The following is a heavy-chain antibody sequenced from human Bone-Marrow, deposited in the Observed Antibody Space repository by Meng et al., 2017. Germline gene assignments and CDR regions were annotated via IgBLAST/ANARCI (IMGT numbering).Heavy chain of an antibody. D-gene: IGHD1-26*01. V-gene: IGHV3-7*01. CDR2: IKQDGSER. Sequence: GESLKISCAASGFTFSTFWMTWVRQAPGKGLGWVATIKQDGSERHYVDSLKGRFIISRDNTKKSLYLQMNGLRAEDTAVCFCAREGTGSYSGGGSDIWGQGTMVTVSS. CDR3: AREGTGSYSGGGSDI. CDR1: GFTFSTFW. J-gene: IGHJ3*02.